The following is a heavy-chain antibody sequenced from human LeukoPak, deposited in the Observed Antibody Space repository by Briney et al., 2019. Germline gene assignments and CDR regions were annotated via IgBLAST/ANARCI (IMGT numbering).Heavy chain of an antibody. CDR1: GYTFTGYF. Sequence: GASLKVSCKAFGYTFTGYFMHWVGQAPGQGLDWRGIINPSGGSTRYAQKFQGRVTMTSDTSTSTVYMELSSLRSEDTAVYYCARAAYCSSTNCYPDFWGQGTLVTVSS. J-gene: IGHJ4*02. D-gene: IGHD2-2*01. CDR2: INPSGGST. V-gene: IGHV1-46*01. CDR3: ARAAYCSSTNCYPDF.